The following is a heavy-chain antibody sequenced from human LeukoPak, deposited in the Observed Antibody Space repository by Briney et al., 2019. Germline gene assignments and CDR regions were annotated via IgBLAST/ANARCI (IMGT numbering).Heavy chain of an antibody. D-gene: IGHD3-22*01. Sequence: TGGFLRLSCAASGFTFRNYRMNWGRQAPGKGLEWVSSISTSSTYIFYADSVKGRFTISRDNAKNSLYLQMNSLRAEDTAVYYCARDYDSSGYYYPVYEYWGQGTLVTVSS. J-gene: IGHJ4*02. CDR2: ISTSSTYI. CDR1: GFTFRNYR. CDR3: ARDYDSSGYYYPVYEY. V-gene: IGHV3-21*01.